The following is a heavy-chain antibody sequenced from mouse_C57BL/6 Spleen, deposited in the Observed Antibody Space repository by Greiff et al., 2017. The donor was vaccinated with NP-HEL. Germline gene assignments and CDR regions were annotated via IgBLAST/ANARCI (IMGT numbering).Heavy chain of an antibody. CDR3: TGGDVSYWYFDV. J-gene: IGHJ1*03. Sequence: EVQLQQSGTVLARPGASVKMSCKTSGYTFTSYWMHWVKQRPGQGLEWIGAIYPGNSDTSYNQKFKGKAKLTAVTSASTAYMELSSLTNEDSAVYYCTGGDVSYWYFDVWGTGTTVTVSS. D-gene: IGHD3-3*01. V-gene: IGHV1-5*01. CDR2: IYPGNSDT. CDR1: GYTFTSYW.